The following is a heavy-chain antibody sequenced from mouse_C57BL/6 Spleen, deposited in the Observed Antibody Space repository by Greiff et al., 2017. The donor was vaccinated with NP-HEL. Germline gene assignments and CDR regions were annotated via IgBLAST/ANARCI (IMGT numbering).Heavy chain of an antibody. J-gene: IGHJ3*01. CDR1: GYTFTSYW. Sequence: QVQLQQSGAELVKPGASVKLSCKASGYTFTSYWMQWVKQRPGQGLEWIGEIDPSDSYTNYNQKFKGKATLTVDTSSSTAYMQLSSLTSEDSAVYYCARSSRERGFAYWGQGTLVTVSA. CDR2: IDPSDSYT. V-gene: IGHV1-50*01. CDR3: ARSSRERGFAY.